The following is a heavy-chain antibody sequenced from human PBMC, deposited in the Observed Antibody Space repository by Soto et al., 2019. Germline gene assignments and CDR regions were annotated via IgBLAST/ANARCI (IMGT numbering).Heavy chain of an antibody. Sequence: QLQLQESGPGLVKPSETLSLTCTVSGGSISSSSYYWGWIRQPPGKGLEWIGSIYYSGNTYYTPSLKSRVALSVDKSKNQFSLRLSSVTAADTAVYYCAREGGRYCTGGSCQVDYWGQGTLVTVSS. V-gene: IGHV4-39*02. CDR1: GGSISSSSYY. D-gene: IGHD2-15*01. CDR3: AREGGRYCTGGSCQVDY. J-gene: IGHJ4*02. CDR2: IYYSGNT.